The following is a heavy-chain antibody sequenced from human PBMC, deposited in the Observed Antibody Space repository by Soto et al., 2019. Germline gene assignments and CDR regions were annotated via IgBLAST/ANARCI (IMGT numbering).Heavy chain of an antibody. J-gene: IGHJ5*02. CDR1: GGSISSYY. Sequence: SETLSLTCTVSGGSISSYYWSWIRQPPGKGLEWIGYIYYSGSTNYNPSLKSRVTISVDTSKNQFSLKLSSVTAADTAVYYCARASGSGSGSYLPNNWFDPWGQGTLVTVSS. CDR3: ARASGSGSGSYLPNNWFDP. CDR2: IYYSGST. D-gene: IGHD3-10*01. V-gene: IGHV4-59*01.